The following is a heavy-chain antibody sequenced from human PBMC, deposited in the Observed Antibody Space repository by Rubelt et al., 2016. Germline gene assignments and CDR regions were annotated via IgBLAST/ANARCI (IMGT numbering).Heavy chain of an antibody. CDR3: AKGGYDQSSFDY. CDR2: ISYDASNT. V-gene: IGHV3-30*18. J-gene: IGHJ4*02. Sequence: VQLLESGGGLVQPGGSLRLSCAASGFTFMNFAMHWVRQAPGKGLEWVAVISYDASNTYYIDSVKGRFTISRDNSKNTLYLQVNSLRAEDTAVYYCAKGGYDQSSFDYWGQGTLVTISS. CDR1: GFTFMNFA. D-gene: IGHD5-12*01.